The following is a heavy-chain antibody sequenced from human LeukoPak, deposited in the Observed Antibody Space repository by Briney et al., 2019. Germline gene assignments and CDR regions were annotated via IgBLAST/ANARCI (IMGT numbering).Heavy chain of an antibody. CDR1: GFTLSSYA. V-gene: IGHV3-30-3*01. CDR3: ARDQEDSSGYYLFDY. D-gene: IGHD3-22*01. CDR2: ISYDGSNK. J-gene: IGHJ4*02. Sequence: GGSLRLSCAASGFTLSSYAMHWVRQAPGKGLEWVAVISYDGSNKYYADSVKGRFTISRDNSKNTLYLQMNSLRAEDTAVYYCARDQEDSSGYYLFDYWGQGTLVTVSS.